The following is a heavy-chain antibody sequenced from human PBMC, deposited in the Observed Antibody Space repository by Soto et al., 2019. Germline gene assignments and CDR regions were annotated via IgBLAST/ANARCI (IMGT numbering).Heavy chain of an antibody. CDR3: ARGGTPIDY. Sequence: ASVKVSCKASGYTFPSYAMHWVRQAPGQRLEWMGWINAGNGNTKYSQNFQGRVTITTDTSTSTAYMELRSLRSDDTAVYYCARGGTPIDYGGQGTLITVPQ. V-gene: IGHV1-3*01. J-gene: IGHJ4*02. CDR2: INAGNGNT. CDR1: GYTFPSYA. D-gene: IGHD3-16*01.